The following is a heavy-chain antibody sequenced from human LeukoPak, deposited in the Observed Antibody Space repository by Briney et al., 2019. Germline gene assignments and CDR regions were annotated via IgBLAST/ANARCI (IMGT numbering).Heavy chain of an antibody. V-gene: IGHV1-69*05. Sequence: ASVKVSCKASGGTFSSYAISWVRQAPGQGLEWMGGIIPIFGTANYAQKFQGRVTITTDESTSTAYMELSSLRSEDTDVYYWAREAVAGPFDYWGQGTLVTVSS. D-gene: IGHD6-19*01. J-gene: IGHJ4*02. CDR1: GGTFSSYA. CDR3: AREAVAGPFDY. CDR2: IIPIFGTA.